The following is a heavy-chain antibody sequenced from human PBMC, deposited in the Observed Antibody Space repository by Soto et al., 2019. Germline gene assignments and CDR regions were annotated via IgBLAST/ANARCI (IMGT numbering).Heavy chain of an antibody. CDR3: GRGFGGTH. D-gene: IGHD2-15*01. J-gene: IGHJ4*02. V-gene: IGHV3-7*05. CDR1: GFTFNNYY. CDR2: INQDGSAK. Sequence: EVQLVESGGGLAQPGGSLRLPFAASGFTFNNYYMVWVRQAPGRGLEWVANINQDGSAKYYVDSVKGRFTISRDNAKSSLYLQINSLRAEDTATYYCGRGFGGTHWGQGSLVTVSS.